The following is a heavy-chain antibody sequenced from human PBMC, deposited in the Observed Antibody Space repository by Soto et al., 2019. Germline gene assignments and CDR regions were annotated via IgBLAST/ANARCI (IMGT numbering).Heavy chain of an antibody. Sequence: SQTLSLTCAISGDSVSSNSAAWNWIRQSPSRGLEWLGRTYYRSKWYNDYAVSVKSRITINPDTSKNQFSLQLNSVTPEDTAVYYCARDHAYSDLWSGYLHYYYGMDVWGQGTTVTVSS. D-gene: IGHD3-3*01. V-gene: IGHV6-1*01. CDR3: ARDHAYSDLWSGYLHYYYGMDV. CDR1: GDSVSSNSAA. CDR2: TYYRSKWYN. J-gene: IGHJ6*02.